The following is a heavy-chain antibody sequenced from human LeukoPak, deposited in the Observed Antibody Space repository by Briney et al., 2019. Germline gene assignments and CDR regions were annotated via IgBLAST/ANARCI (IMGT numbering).Heavy chain of an antibody. CDR1: GYTFTGYY. CDR3: ARGPLYSGSSYYDY. V-gene: IGHV1-2*02. J-gene: IGHJ4*02. D-gene: IGHD1-26*01. Sequence: ASVKVSCKASGYTFTGYYMHWVRQAPGQGLEWMGWINPNSGGTNYAQKFQGRVTMTRDTSISTAYMELNRLRSDDTAVYYCARGPLYSGSSYYDYWGQGTLVTVSS. CDR2: INPNSGGT.